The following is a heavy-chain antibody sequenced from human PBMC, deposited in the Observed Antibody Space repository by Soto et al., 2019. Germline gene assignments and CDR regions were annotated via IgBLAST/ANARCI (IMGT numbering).Heavy chain of an antibody. CDR3: AHKRANYGSGVAGFDY. Sequence: QITLKESGPTLVKPTQTLTLTCTFSGFSLSTSGVGVGSIRQPPGKALEWLALIYWDDDKRYSPSLKSRLTITNDTSKNQVVLTMTNMDPVDTATYYCAHKRANYGSGVAGFDYWGQGTLVTVSS. D-gene: IGHD6-19*01. CDR1: GFSLSTSGVG. V-gene: IGHV2-5*02. J-gene: IGHJ4*02. CDR2: IYWDDDK.